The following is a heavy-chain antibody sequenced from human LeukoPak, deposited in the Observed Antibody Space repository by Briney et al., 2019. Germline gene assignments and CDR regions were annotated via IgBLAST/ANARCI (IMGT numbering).Heavy chain of an antibody. Sequence: ASVKVSCKASGYTFTGYYMHWVRQAPGQGLEWMGWINPNSGGTNYAQKFQGRVTMTRDTSISTAYMELSRPRSDDTAVYYCARDRRYCSGGSCSWFDPWGQGTLVTVSS. D-gene: IGHD2-15*01. V-gene: IGHV1-2*02. CDR1: GYTFTGYY. CDR3: ARDRRYCSGGSCSWFDP. CDR2: INPNSGGT. J-gene: IGHJ5*02.